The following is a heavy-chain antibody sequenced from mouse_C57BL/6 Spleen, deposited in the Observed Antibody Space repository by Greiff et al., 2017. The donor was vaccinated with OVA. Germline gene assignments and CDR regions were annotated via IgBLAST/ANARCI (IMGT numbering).Heavy chain of an antibody. J-gene: IGHJ4*01. Sequence: EVNVVESGEGLVKPGGSLKLSCAASGFTFSSYAMSWVRQTPEKRLEWVAYISSGGDYIYYADTVKGRFTISRDNARNTLYLQMSSLKSEDTAMYYCTRDGYYVDYAMDYWGQGTSVTVSS. V-gene: IGHV5-9-1*02. D-gene: IGHD2-3*01. CDR3: TRDGYYVDYAMDY. CDR2: ISSGGDYI. CDR1: GFTFSSYA.